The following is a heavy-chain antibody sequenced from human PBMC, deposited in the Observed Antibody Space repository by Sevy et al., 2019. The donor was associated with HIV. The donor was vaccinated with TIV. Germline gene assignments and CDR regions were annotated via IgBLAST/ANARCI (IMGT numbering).Heavy chain of an antibody. CDR3: ARSASSGYYIRFWFDP. CDR1: GGSVSSGSYY. CDR2: IYYSGST. Sequence: SETLSLTCTVSGGSVSSGSYYWSWIRQPPGKGLEWIGYIYYSGSTNYNPSLKSRVTISVDTSKNQFSLKLSSVTAADTAVYYCARSASSGYYIRFWFDPWGQRTLVTVSS. J-gene: IGHJ5*02. V-gene: IGHV4-61*01. D-gene: IGHD3-22*01.